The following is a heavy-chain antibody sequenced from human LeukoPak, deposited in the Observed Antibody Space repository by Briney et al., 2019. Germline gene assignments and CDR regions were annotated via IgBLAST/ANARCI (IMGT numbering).Heavy chain of an antibody. CDR3: AKDFGPRVDAFDI. J-gene: IGHJ3*02. V-gene: IGHV3-23*01. Sequence: ETLSLTCTVSGGSISSNTYYWGWIRQPPGKGLEWVSVTGASGGSTYYADSVKGRFTISRDNSKNTLYLQMTSLRPEDTAVYYCAKDFGPRVDAFDIWGQGTMVTVSS. CDR2: TGASGGST. D-gene: IGHD3-10*01. CDR1: GGSISSNTYY.